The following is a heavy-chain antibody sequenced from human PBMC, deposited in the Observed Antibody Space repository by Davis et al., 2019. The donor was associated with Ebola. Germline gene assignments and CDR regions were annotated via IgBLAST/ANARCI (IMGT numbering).Heavy chain of an antibody. D-gene: IGHD6-19*01. Sequence: GSLRLSCAASGFTFSNAWMSWVRQAPGKGLEWVGRIKSKTDGGTTDYAAPVKGRFTISRDDSKNTLYLQMNSLKTEDTAVYYCTAYSSGWYPFDYWGQGTLVTVSS. V-gene: IGHV3-15*01. CDR2: IKSKTDGGTT. CDR1: GFTFSNAW. J-gene: IGHJ4*02. CDR3: TAYSSGWYPFDY.